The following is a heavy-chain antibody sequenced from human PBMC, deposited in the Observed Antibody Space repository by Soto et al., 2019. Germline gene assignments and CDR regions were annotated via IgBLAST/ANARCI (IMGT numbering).Heavy chain of an antibody. CDR1: GGTFSSYA. J-gene: IGHJ6*02. CDR3: ARDPTRGVVRGVHYYYYGMDV. Sequence: SVKVSCKASGGTFSSYAISWVRQALGQGLEWMGGIIPIFGTANYAQKFQGRVTITADESTSTAYMELSSLRSEDTAVYYCARDPTRGVVRGVHYYYYGMDVWGQGTTVT. V-gene: IGHV1-69*13. CDR2: IIPIFGTA. D-gene: IGHD3-10*01.